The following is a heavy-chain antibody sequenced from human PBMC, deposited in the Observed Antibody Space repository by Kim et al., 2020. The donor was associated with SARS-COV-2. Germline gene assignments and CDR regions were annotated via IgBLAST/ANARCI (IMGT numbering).Heavy chain of an antibody. J-gene: IGHJ3*02. CDR3: ARVPGRVRGVTRPNAFDI. Sequence: ASVKVSCKVSGYTFTGFYMHWVRQAPGQGLEWMGWINPKNGGTNYAQKLQGRVTMTGDMSISTAYMELSILRSDDTAVYYCARVPGRVRGVTRPNAFDIWGQGTMVTVSS. D-gene: IGHD3-10*01. CDR1: GYTFTGFY. CDR2: INPKNGGT. V-gene: IGHV1-2*02.